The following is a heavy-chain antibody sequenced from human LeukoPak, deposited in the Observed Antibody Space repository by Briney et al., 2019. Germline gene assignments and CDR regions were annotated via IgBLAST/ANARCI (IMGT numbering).Heavy chain of an antibody. Sequence: SETLSLTCAVSGGSISSSYYWSWIRQPPGKGLEWIGYIYYSGSTNYNPSLKSRVAISVDTSKNQFSLQLSSVTPEDTAVYYCARQNNTYHHYNLGWFDPWGQGTLVTVSS. V-gene: IGHV4-59*08. CDR2: IYYSGST. CDR1: GGSISSSYY. J-gene: IGHJ5*02. CDR3: ARQNNTYHHYNLGWFDP. D-gene: IGHD5-24*01.